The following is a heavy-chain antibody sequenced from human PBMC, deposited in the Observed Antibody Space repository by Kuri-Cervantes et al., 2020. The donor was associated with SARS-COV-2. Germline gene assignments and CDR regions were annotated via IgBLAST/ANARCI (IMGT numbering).Heavy chain of an antibody. CDR1: GGSISSSSYY. CDR3: ARVWPYCSSTSCYTPGAFDI. CDR2: IYYSGST. D-gene: IGHD2-2*02. V-gene: IGHV4-39*01. J-gene: IGHJ3*02. Sequence: SETLSLTCTVSGGSISSSSYYWGWIRQPPGKGLEWIGSIYYSGSTYYNPSLKSRVTISVDTSKNQFSLKLSSVTAADTAVYYCARVWPYCSSTSCYTPGAFDIWGQGTMVTVSS.